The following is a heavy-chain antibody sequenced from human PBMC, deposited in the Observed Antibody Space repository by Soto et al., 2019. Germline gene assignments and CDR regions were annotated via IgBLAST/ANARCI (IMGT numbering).Heavy chain of an antibody. Sequence: ASVKCSFNASGYTFTRYTMNWVRQAPGQRLEWMGWINPDNGNTKSSQNFQDRVIITRDKSASKDYMDLRSLRSEETAVYYCARVIGTGQIEPWGQGTLVNVSS. D-gene: IGHD1-1*01. CDR2: INPDNGNT. J-gene: IGHJ5*02. CDR1: GYTFTRYT. CDR3: ARVIGTGQIEP. V-gene: IGHV1-3*01.